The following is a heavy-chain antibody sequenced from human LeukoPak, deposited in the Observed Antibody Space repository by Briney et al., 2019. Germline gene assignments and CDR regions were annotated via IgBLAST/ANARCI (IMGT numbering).Heavy chain of an antibody. Sequence: ASETLSLTCAVYGGSFSGYYWSWIRQPPGKGPEWIGEINHSGSTNYNPSLKSRVTISVDTSKNQFSLKLSSVTAADTAVYYCARGWLSVSLDAFDIWGQGTMVTVSS. V-gene: IGHV4-34*01. D-gene: IGHD3-9*01. CDR1: GGSFSGYY. J-gene: IGHJ3*02. CDR3: ARGWLSVSLDAFDI. CDR2: INHSGST.